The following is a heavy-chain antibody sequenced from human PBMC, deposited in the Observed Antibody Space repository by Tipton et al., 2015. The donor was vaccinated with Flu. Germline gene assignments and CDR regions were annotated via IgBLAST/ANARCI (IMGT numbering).Heavy chain of an antibody. CDR3: ARSDVRYSSGFGF. CDR2: IFPRDSDT. D-gene: IGHD4-11*01. V-gene: IGHV5-51*03. Sequence: VQLVQSGAEVKRSGESLRISCEASGYSFSTYWIGWVRQVPGKGLEWMGIIFPRDSDTTYSPYFEGQVTMSVDTSRRVAYLHWSSLRASDTAMYYCARSDVRYSSGFGFWGQGTLVTVSS. J-gene: IGHJ4*02. CDR1: GYSFSTYW.